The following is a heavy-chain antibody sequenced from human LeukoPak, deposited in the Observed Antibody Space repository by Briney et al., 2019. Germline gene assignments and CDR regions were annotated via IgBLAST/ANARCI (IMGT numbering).Heavy chain of an antibody. CDR1: GGSISSYY. CDR2: IYTSGST. J-gene: IGHJ5*02. CDR3: ARQKKTSAYYDFWSGYPDWFDP. Sequence: SETLSLTCTVSGGSISSYYWGWIRQPAGKGLEWIGRIYTSGSTNYNPSLKSRVTMSVDTSKNQFSLKLSSVTAADTAVYYCARQKKTSAYYDFWSGYPDWFDPWGQGTLVTVSS. D-gene: IGHD3-3*01. V-gene: IGHV4-4*07.